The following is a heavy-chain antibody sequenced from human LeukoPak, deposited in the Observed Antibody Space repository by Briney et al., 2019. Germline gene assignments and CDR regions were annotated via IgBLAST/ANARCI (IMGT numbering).Heavy chain of an antibody. CDR1: GFTFSSYA. V-gene: IGHV3-23*01. CDR3: AKRGYDRSGYYGYFDY. Sequence: PGGSLRLSCAASGFTFSSYAMSWFRQAPGKGLEWVSVISGSGGSTYYADSVEGRFTISRDNSKNTLYLQMNSLRAEDTAVYYCAKRGYDRSGYYGYFDYWAQGTLVTVSS. CDR2: ISGSGGST. D-gene: IGHD3-22*01. J-gene: IGHJ4*02.